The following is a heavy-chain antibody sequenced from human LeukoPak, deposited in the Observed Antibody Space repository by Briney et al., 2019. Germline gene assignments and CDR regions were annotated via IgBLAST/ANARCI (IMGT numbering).Heavy chain of an antibody. V-gene: IGHV1-18*01. Sequence: ASVKVSCKASGYTFTNYRISWVRQAPGQGLEWMGWISAYNGNTNYAQKLQGRVTMTTDTSTGTAYMELRSLRSDDTAVYYCAREDSRYFFDYWGQGTLVTISS. D-gene: IGHD6-13*01. CDR3: AREDSRYFFDY. CDR2: ISAYNGNT. CDR1: GYTFTNYR. J-gene: IGHJ4*02.